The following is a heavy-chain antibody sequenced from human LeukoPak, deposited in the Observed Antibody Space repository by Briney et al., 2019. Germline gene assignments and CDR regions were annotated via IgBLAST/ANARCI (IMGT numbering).Heavy chain of an antibody. J-gene: IGHJ3*01. CDR1: GYTFTGYH. CDR2: INPHSGDT. CDR3: ARGGVGAGTGAFDL. V-gene: IGHV1-2*02. Sequence: GASVKGSCKASGYTFTGYHLHWMRQAPGQGLEWMGWINPHSGDTKSVQWFQGRVTMTRGTSISTAYMELSRLRSDDTAVYYCARGGVGAGTGAFDLWGQGTMVTVSS. D-gene: IGHD6-19*01.